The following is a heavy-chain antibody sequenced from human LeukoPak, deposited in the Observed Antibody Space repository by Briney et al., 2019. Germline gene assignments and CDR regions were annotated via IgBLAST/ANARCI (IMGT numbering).Heavy chain of an antibody. Sequence: PGRSLRLSCAASGFTFSSYAMHWVRQAPGKGLEWVAVISYDGSNKYYADSVKGRFTISRDNSKNTLYLQMNSLRAEDTAAYYCAKPPFDYWGQGTLVTVSS. J-gene: IGHJ4*02. CDR1: GFTFSSYA. V-gene: IGHV3-30-3*02. CDR2: ISYDGSNK. CDR3: AKPPFDY.